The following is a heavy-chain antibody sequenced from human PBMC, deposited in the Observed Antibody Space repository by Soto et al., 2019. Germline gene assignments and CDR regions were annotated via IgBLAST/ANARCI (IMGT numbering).Heavy chain of an antibody. CDR2: ISWKSGTT. CDR1: GFAFDDYV. CDR3: AKGARSRVVVDWFDP. V-gene: IGHV3-9*01. D-gene: IGHD2-21*01. Sequence: GGSLRLSCAASGFAFDDYVMHWVRQAPGKGLEWVSGISWKSGTTDYADSVKGRFTISRDNAKNSLYLQMNSLRTEDTAFYYCAKGARSRVVVDWFDPWGQGTLVTVSS. J-gene: IGHJ5*02.